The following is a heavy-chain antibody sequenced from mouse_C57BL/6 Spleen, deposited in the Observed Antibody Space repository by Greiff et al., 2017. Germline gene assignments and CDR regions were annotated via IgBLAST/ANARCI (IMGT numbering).Heavy chain of an antibody. CDR3: ARGGTVDFDY. V-gene: IGHV3-1*01. Sequence: EVKLVESGPGMVKPSQSLSLTCTVTGYSITSGYDWHWIRHFPGNKLEWMGYISYSGSTNYNPSLKSRISITHDPSKNHFFLKLNSVTTEHTATYYCARGGTVDFDYWGQGTTLTVSS. CDR1: GYSITSGYD. J-gene: IGHJ2*01. CDR2: ISYSGST. D-gene: IGHD1-1*01.